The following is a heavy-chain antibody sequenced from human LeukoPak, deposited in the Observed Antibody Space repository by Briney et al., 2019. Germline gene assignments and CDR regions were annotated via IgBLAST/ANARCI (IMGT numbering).Heavy chain of an antibody. V-gene: IGHV3-21*01. Sequence: GGSLRLSCAASGFTFSSYSMNWVRQAPGKGLEWVSSISSSSSYIYYADSVKVRFTISRDNAKNSLYLQMNSLRAEDTAVYYCAREDYGDYGWFDPWGQGTLVTVSS. D-gene: IGHD4-17*01. CDR2: ISSSSSYI. CDR3: AREDYGDYGWFDP. CDR1: GFTFSSYS. J-gene: IGHJ5*02.